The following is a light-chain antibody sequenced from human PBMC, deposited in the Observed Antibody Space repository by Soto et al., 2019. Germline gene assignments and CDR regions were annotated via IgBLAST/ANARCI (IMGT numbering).Light chain of an antibody. CDR3: QQYNIYST. V-gene: IGKV1-5*01. CDR1: QSISNW. CDR2: DAS. J-gene: IGKJ1*01. Sequence: DTHMTLPPPTLSASVGDRVTITCRSSQSISNWLAWYQQKPGKAPKLLIYDASSLESGVPSRFSGSGSGTEFTLTSSSLQPDDFATYYCQQYNIYSTFGQGAKVDI.